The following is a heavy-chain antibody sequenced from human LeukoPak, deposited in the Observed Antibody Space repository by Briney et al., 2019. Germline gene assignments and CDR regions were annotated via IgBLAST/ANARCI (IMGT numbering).Heavy chain of an antibody. CDR1: GFTFSSYA. V-gene: IGHV3-23*01. CDR3: AKGTNQLLYFMGAVYYYYMDV. J-gene: IGHJ6*03. CDR2: ISGSGGST. D-gene: IGHD2-2*02. Sequence: GGSLRLSYAASGFTFSSYAMSWVRQAPGKGLEWVSAISGSGGSTYYADSVKGRFTISRDNSKNTLYLQMNSLRAEDTAVYYCAKGTNQLLYFMGAVYYYYMDVWGKGTPVTVSS.